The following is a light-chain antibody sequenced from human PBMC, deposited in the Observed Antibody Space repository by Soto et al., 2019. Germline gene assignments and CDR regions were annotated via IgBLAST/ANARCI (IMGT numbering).Light chain of an antibody. J-gene: IGLJ1*01. CDR2: EVS. V-gene: IGLV2-14*01. CDR1: SSDVGAYNY. CDR3: SSYTGAYTLG. Sequence: QSVLAQPASVSGSPGHSIAISCTGTSSDVGAYNYVSWYQQHPGKAPKLIVHEVSDRPSGVSDRFSGSKSGNTASLTISGLQAEDEADYYCSSYTGAYTLGFGTGTNVTVL.